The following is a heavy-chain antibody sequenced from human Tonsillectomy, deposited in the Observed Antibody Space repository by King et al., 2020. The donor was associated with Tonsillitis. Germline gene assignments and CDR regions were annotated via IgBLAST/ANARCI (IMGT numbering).Heavy chain of an antibody. Sequence: VQLVESGGGLIQPGGSLRLSCAASGFIFSNYGMNWVRQAPGKGLEWVSGISGVGGAKYYADSVKGRFITSRDNSKNTLYLEMNILRAEDTAVYFCSREGDYGDSYYFDYWGQGTMVTVSS. D-gene: IGHD4-17*01. CDR3: SREGDYGDSYYFDY. CDR1: GFIFSNYG. CDR2: ISGVGGAK. V-gene: IGHV3-23*04. J-gene: IGHJ4*02.